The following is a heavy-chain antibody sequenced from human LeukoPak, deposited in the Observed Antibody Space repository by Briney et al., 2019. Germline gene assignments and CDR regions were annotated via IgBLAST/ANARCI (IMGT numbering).Heavy chain of an antibody. V-gene: IGHV1-18*01. Sequence: ASVKVSCKASGYTFTSYGISWVRQAPGQGLEWMGWISAYNGNTNYAQKLQGRVTMTTDTSTSTAYMELRSLRSDDTAVYYCARTLQKYYYDSSGHLDYWGQGTLVTVPS. CDR2: ISAYNGNT. D-gene: IGHD3-22*01. J-gene: IGHJ4*02. CDR3: ARTLQKYYYDSSGHLDY. CDR1: GYTFTSYG.